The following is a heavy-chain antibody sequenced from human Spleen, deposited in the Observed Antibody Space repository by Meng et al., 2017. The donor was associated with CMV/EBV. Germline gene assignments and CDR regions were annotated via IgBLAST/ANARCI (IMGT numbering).Heavy chain of an antibody. CDR1: GFIFSTYA. CDR3: AKGGGTGAFDI. CDR2: IYSDGSST. V-gene: IGHV3-23*03. Sequence: GESLKISCAASGFIFSTYAMSWVRQAPGKGLEWVSVIYSDGSSTYYADSVKGRFTISRDTSKNTLYVQMNSLRAEDTAVYYCAKGGGTGAFDIWGQGTMVTVSS. D-gene: IGHD2-15*01. J-gene: IGHJ3*02.